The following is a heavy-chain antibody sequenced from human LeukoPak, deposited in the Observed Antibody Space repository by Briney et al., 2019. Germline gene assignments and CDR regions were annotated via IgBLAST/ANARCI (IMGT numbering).Heavy chain of an antibody. CDR3: ARHKVLCMRAYGMDV. D-gene: IGHD4/OR15-4a*01. Sequence: SETLSLTCTVSGGSISSSSYYWGWIRQPPGKGLEWIGSIYYSGSTYYNPSLKSRVTISVDTSKNQFSLKLSSVTAADTAVYYCARHKVLCMRAYGMDVWGQGTTVTVSS. J-gene: IGHJ6*02. CDR2: IYYSGST. CDR1: GGSISSSSYY. V-gene: IGHV4-39*01.